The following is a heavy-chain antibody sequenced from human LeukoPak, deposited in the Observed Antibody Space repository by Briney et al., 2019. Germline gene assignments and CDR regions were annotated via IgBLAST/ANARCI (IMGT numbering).Heavy chain of an antibody. V-gene: IGHV4-59*01. Sequence: PSETLSLTCTVSGGSISSYYWSWIRQPPGKGLEWIGYIYYSGSTNYNPSLKSRVTISVGTSKNQFSLKLSSVTAADTAVYYCARLREIPVFGVVTKSTSYFDYWGQGTLVTVSS. D-gene: IGHD3-3*01. CDR2: IYYSGST. CDR3: ARLREIPVFGVVTKSTSYFDY. J-gene: IGHJ4*02. CDR1: GGSISSYY.